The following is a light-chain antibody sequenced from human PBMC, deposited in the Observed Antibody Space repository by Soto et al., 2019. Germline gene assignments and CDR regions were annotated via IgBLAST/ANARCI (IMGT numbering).Light chain of an antibody. J-gene: IGKJ5*01. V-gene: IGKV3-11*01. CDR3: QQRSSWPPT. CDR1: QSVSSY. CDR2: DAS. Sequence: EVVLTQSPVTLSLSPGERATLSCRASQSVSSYLAWYQQRPGQAPRLLIYDASNRATGVPARFSGSGSGTDFTLTISSLEPEDFAVYYCQQRSSWPPTFGQGTRLEIK.